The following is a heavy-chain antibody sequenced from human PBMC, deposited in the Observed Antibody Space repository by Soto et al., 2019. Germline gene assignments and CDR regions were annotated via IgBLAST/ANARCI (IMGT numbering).Heavy chain of an antibody. D-gene: IGHD2-15*01. J-gene: IGHJ6*03. CDR2: INPNSGGT. V-gene: IGHV1-2*04. Sequence: ASVKVSCKASGYTFTGYYMHWVRQAPGQGLEWMGWINPNSGGTNYAQKFQGWVTMTRDTSISTAYMELGRLRSDDTAVDYCAGGGCSGGSCYTNYYYYMDVWGKGTTVTVSS. CDR3: AGGGCSGGSCYTNYYYYMDV. CDR1: GYTFTGYY.